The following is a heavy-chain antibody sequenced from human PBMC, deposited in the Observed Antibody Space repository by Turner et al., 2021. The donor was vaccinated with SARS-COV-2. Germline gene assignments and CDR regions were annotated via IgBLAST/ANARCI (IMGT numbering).Heavy chain of an antibody. J-gene: IGHJ6*02. CDR1: GGSISSSSNY. D-gene: IGHD5-18*01. V-gene: IGHV4-39*01. CDR3: ARLMDTAMDYYGTDV. CDR2: IYYSGSA. Sequence: QLQLQESGPGLGKPSETLSLTCTDSGGSISSSSNYWGWIRQPPGKGLEWIGNIYYSGSAYYNPSLKSRVTISVDPSKNQFSLKLTSVTAADTAVYYCARLMDTAMDYYGTDVWGQGTTVTVSS.